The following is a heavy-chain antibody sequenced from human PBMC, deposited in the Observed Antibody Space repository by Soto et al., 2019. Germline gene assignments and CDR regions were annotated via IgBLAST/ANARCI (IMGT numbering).Heavy chain of an antibody. Sequence: QLQLQESGPGLVKPSETLSLTCTVSGGSISSSSYYWGWIRQPPGKGLEWTGSIYYSGSTYYNPSLKSRVTISVDTSKNQFSLKLSSVTAADTAVYYCARLTIFGVVDYWGQGTLVTVSS. CDR2: IYYSGST. CDR1: GGSISSSSYY. J-gene: IGHJ4*02. D-gene: IGHD3-3*01. CDR3: ARLTIFGVVDY. V-gene: IGHV4-39*01.